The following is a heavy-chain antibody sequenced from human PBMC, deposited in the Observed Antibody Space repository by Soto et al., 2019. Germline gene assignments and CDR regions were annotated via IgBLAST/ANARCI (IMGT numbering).Heavy chain of an antibody. Sequence: GASVKVSCKASGYTFTGYAMHWVRQALGQGLEWMGLINPSDAYTDYAQKFQGRVTLTRDTSTSIVYMELSSLRSEDTAIYYCARDHVDTPMTNFDYWGQGTLVTVSS. D-gene: IGHD5-18*01. CDR3: ARDHVDTPMTNFDY. CDR2: INPSDAYT. J-gene: IGHJ4*02. CDR1: GYTFTGYA. V-gene: IGHV1-46*01.